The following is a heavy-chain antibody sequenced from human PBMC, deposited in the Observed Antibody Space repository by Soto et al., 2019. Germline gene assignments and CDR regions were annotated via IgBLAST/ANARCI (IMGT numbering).Heavy chain of an antibody. V-gene: IGHV3-7*01. CDR2: IKQDGTEK. CDR1: GFTFSRYW. CDR3: ARGDTPMITGMDSFDI. D-gene: IGHD5-18*01. Sequence: EVQLVESGGGLVQPGGSLRLSCAASGFTFSRYWMNWVRQAPGKGLEWVANIKQDGTEKNYVDSVKGRFTISRDNARNSLYLQMDSLRAEDTAVYLGARGDTPMITGMDSFDIWCQGTMVTVS. J-gene: IGHJ3*02.